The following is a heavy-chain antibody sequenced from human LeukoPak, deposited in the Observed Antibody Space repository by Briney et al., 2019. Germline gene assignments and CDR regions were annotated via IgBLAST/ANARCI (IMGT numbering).Heavy chain of an antibody. CDR1: GVTFSNAW. J-gene: IGHJ3*02. CDR3: TTDYYGSGSYPDAFDI. V-gene: IGHV3-15*01. D-gene: IGHD3-10*01. Sequence: GESLTLSCAASGVTFSNAWMSWVRQAPGKGLEWVGRIKSKTDGGTTDYAAPVKGRFTISRDDSKNTLYLQMNSLKTEDTAVYYCTTDYYGSGSYPDAFDIWGRGTMVTVSS. CDR2: IKSKTDGGTT.